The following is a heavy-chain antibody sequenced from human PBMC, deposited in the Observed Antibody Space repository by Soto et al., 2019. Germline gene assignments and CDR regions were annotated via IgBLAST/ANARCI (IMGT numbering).Heavy chain of an antibody. CDR3: ARMQYTGSNPPFDY. CDR2: VYSAGSA. J-gene: IGHJ4*02. CDR1: GGSIRRYY. V-gene: IGHV4-59*01. D-gene: IGHD1-26*01. Sequence: PSETLSLTCTVSGGSIRRYYWSWVRQSPEKGLEMIGYVYSAGSAIYNPSLSSRLSISLDTSNNQFSLRLSSVTAADTAVYYCARMQYTGSNPPFDYWGRGTLVTVSS.